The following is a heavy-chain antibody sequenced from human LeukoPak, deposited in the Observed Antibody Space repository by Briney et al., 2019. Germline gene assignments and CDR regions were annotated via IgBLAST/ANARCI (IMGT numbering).Heavy chain of an antibody. CDR2: INHSGST. CDR3: ARGLGLEGY. J-gene: IGHJ4*02. CDR1: GGSFSGYY. D-gene: IGHD3-16*01. Sequence: SETLSLTCAVYGGSFSGYYWSWIRQPPGKGLEWIGEINHSGSTNYNPSLKSRVTISVDTSKNQFSLKLSSVTAADTAVYYCARGLGLEGYWGQGTLVTVSS. V-gene: IGHV4-34*01.